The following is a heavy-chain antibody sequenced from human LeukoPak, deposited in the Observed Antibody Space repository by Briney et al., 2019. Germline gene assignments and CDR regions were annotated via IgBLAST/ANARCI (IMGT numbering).Heavy chain of an antibody. J-gene: IGHJ5*02. CDR2: INHSGST. CDR1: GGSFSGYY. D-gene: IGHD6-13*01. V-gene: IGHV4-34*01. CDR3: ARVSSSSWYRLGWFDP. Sequence: SETLSLTCAVYGGSFSGYYWSWIRQPPGKGLEWIGEINHSGSTNYNPSLKSRVTISVDTSKNQFSLKLSSVTAADTAVYYCARVSSSSWYRLGWFDPWGQGTLVTVSS.